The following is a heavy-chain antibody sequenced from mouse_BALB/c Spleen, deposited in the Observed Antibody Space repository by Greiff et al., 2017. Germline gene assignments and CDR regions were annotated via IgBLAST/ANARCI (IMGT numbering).Heavy chain of an antibody. D-gene: IGHD1-1*01. CDR3: ARSPYYGSSLYAMDY. CDR2: ISSGSSTI. J-gene: IGHJ4*01. Sequence: EVMLVESGRGLVQPGGSRKLSCAASGFTFSSFGMHWVRQAPEKGLEWVAYISSGSSTIYYADTVKGRFTISRDNPKNTLFLQMTSLRSEDTAMYYCARSPYYGSSLYAMDYWGQGTSVTVSS. CDR1: GFTFSSFG. V-gene: IGHV5-17*02.